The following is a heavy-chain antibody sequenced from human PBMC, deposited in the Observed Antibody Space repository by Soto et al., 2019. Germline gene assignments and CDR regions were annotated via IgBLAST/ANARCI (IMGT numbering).Heavy chain of an antibody. CDR1: GFTFSSYA. CDR2: ISGSGGST. D-gene: IGHD5-18*01. Sequence: PGGSLRLSCAASGFTFSSYAMSWVRQAPGKGLEWVSAISGSGGSTYYADSVKGRFTISRDNSKNMLYLQMNSLRAEDTAVYYCAKGSWIQLWWYFDYWGQGTLVTVSS. CDR3: AKGSWIQLWWYFDY. J-gene: IGHJ4*02. V-gene: IGHV3-23*01.